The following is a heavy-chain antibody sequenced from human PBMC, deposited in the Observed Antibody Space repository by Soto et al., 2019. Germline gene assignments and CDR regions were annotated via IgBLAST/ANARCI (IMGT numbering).Heavy chain of an antibody. Sequence: ASVNVSCKTSGYTFTGYYIHWVRQAPGQGLEWMGWINPHTGVTNYAQKFQGRVTMTRDTSISTAYMELSRLRSDDTAVYYCARSMVRGQHYYYGMDVWGQGTTVTVSS. CDR2: INPHTGVT. CDR3: ARSMVRGQHYYYGMDV. J-gene: IGHJ6*02. CDR1: GYTFTGYY. D-gene: IGHD3-10*01. V-gene: IGHV1-2*02.